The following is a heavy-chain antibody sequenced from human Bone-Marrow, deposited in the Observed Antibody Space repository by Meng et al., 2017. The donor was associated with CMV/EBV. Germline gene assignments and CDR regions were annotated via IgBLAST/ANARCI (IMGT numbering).Heavy chain of an antibody. CDR2: IYYSGST. Sequence: SEPLSLPCTVSGGSINSYYWSWIRQPPGKGLEWIGYIYYSGSTNYNPSLESRVTISIDTSKNQFSLKLTSVTAADTAVYYCARGGYSSSSVETAWGQGTLVTVSS. D-gene: IGHD6-6*01. CDR1: GGSINSYY. V-gene: IGHV4-59*01. CDR3: ARGGYSSSSVETA. J-gene: IGHJ4*02.